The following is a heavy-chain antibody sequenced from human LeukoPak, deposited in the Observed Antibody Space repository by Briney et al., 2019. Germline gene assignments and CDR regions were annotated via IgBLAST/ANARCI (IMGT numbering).Heavy chain of an antibody. Sequence: ASVKVSCKASGYTFTSYGISWVRQAPGQGLEWMGWISAYNGNTNYAQKLQGRVTMTTDTSTSTAYMELRSLRSDDTAVYYCARSGFIYDSSGYSWFDPLGPGNPGHRLL. CDR3: ARSGFIYDSSGYSWFDP. J-gene: IGHJ5*02. D-gene: IGHD3-22*01. CDR2: ISAYNGNT. V-gene: IGHV1-18*01. CDR1: GYTFTSYG.